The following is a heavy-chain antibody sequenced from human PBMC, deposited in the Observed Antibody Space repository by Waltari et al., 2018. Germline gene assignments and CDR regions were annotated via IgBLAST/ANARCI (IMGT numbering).Heavy chain of an antibody. Sequence: EVQLVASGGRLVQPGGSLRLSCAASGFIFSSSEMNWVRQAPGKGLEWVSYMSRSGDKMYYADSVKGRFTISRDNARKSLYLQMNSLRADDTAVYYCARDPAQLGGESDNWGQGTLVTVSS. V-gene: IGHV3-48*03. J-gene: IGHJ4*02. CDR3: ARDPAQLGGESDN. CDR1: GFIFSSSE. D-gene: IGHD6-13*01. CDR2: MSRSGDKM.